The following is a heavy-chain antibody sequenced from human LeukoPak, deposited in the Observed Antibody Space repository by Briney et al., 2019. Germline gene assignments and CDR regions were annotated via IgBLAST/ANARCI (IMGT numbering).Heavy chain of an antibody. CDR3: ARISSSAPYFDY. J-gene: IGHJ4*02. D-gene: IGHD6-6*01. CDR1: GGSISGYY. Sequence: PSETLSLTCSVSGGSISGYYWSWMRQPPGKGLEWIGYIYYTGSTNYNPSLKSRVTISVDTSMNQFSLKLSSVSAADTAVYYCARISSSAPYFDYWGQGSLVTVSS. CDR2: IYYTGST. V-gene: IGHV4-59*08.